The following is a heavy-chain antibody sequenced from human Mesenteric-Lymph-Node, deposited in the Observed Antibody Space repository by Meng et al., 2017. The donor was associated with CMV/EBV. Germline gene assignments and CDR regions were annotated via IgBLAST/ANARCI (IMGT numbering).Heavy chain of an antibody. J-gene: IGHJ4*02. CDR1: GYTFIGSY. Sequence: VSCKASGYTFIGSYMHWVRQAPGQGLEWMGWINLNSGDTYYAQKFQGRVTMTRDTSISTAYMELSRLTSDDLAVYYCARELNRTCDSWGQGTLVTVSS. D-gene: IGHD2/OR15-2a*01. V-gene: IGHV1-2*02. CDR3: ARELNRTCDS. CDR2: INLNSGDT.